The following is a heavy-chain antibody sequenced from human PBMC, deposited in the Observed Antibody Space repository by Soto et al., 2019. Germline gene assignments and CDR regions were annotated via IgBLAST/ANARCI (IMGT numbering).Heavy chain of an antibody. Sequence: QVQLVQSGVEVKKPGASVRVSCKASGYTFTNYGITWVRQAPGQGLEWLGWISGYNGNTNYAQKFQGRVTMTTDTSRSTAYRDLTSLRYDDTAVYYCARGGRFAGADTDYWGQGPLLTVSS. J-gene: IGHJ4*02. D-gene: IGHD3-16*01. CDR2: ISGYNGNT. CDR3: ARGGRFAGADTDY. V-gene: IGHV1-18*01. CDR1: GYTFTNYG.